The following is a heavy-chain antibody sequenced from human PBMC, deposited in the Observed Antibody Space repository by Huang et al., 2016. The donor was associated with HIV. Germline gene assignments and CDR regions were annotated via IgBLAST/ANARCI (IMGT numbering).Heavy chain of an antibody. V-gene: IGHV3-53*01. D-gene: IGHD1-26*01. CDR2: IYSGGTT. Sequence: WVSVIYSGGTTYFADSVKGRFTFSRDNSTNTVYLQMNIRGADDTAVYYCARGGNTVGYFDNWGQGTLVTVSS. J-gene: IGHJ4*02. CDR3: ARGGNTVGYFDN.